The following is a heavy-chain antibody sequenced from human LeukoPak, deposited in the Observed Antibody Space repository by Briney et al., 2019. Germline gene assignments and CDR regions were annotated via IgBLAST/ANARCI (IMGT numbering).Heavy chain of an antibody. CDR2: INHSGST. V-gene: IGHV4-34*01. CDR1: GGSFSGYY. J-gene: IGHJ4*02. Sequence: PSETLSLTCAVYGGSFSGYYWSWIRQPPGKGLEWIGEINHSGSTNYNPSLKSRVTISVDTSKNQFSLKLSSVTAADTAVYYCARDPTAAGPDYWGQGTLVTVSS. D-gene: IGHD6-13*01. CDR3: ARDPTAAGPDY.